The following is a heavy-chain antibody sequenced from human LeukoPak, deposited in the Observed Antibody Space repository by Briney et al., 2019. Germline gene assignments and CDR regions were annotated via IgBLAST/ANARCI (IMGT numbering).Heavy chain of an antibody. CDR1: GFVFSTHS. J-gene: IGHJ5*01. CDR3: VRDADGGNSWFDS. Sequence: GGSLRLSCAASGFVFSTHSMNWVRQAPGKGLEWVSWISSSNGDIYYADSVRGRFTISRDDAKNSLYLQMNSLRAEDTAVYYCVRDADGGNSWFDSWGQGTLVTVSS. CDR2: ISSSNGDI. D-gene: IGHD4-23*01. V-gene: IGHV3-21*01.